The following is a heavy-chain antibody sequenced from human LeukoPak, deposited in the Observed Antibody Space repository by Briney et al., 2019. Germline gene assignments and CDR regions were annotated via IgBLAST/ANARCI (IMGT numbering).Heavy chain of an antibody. J-gene: IGHJ4*02. CDR3: ARDLAYSRLDY. CDR2: INPDGNKK. CDR1: GLTFSSSW. V-gene: IGHV3-7*01. Sequence: GGSLRLSCAVSGLTFSSSWMDWVRQDPGKGLEWVASINPDGNKKYSADSVKGRFTISRDNAENSLYLQMNSLRVEDTAFYYCARDLAYSRLDYWGQGMLVTVSS. D-gene: IGHD5-18*01.